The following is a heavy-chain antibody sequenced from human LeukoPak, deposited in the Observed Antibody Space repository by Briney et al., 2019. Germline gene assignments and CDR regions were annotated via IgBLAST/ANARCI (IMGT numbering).Heavy chain of an antibody. J-gene: IGHJ4*02. V-gene: IGHV3-7*03. D-gene: IGHD5-12*01. CDR1: GFTFSSYW. CDR2: IKQDGSEK. CDR3: ARDEGMGYSGYGG. Sequence: GGSLRLSCAASGFTFSSYWMSWVRQAPGKGLGWVANIKQDGSEKYYVDSVKGRFTISRDNAKNSLYLQMNSLRAEDTAVYYCARDEGMGYSGYGGWGQGTLVTVSS.